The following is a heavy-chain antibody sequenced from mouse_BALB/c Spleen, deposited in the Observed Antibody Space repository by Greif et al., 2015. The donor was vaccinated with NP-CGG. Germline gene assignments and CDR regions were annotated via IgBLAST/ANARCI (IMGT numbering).Heavy chain of an antibody. V-gene: IGHV1-18*01. Sequence: EVQLQQSGPELVKPGASMKITCKASGYSFTGYTMNWVKQSHGKNLEWIGLINPYNGGTSYNQKFKGKATLTVDKSSSTAYMELLSLTSEDSAVYYCARRDGYDDYYAMDYWGQGTSVTVSS. D-gene: IGHD2-2*01. J-gene: IGHJ4*01. CDR1: GYSFTGYT. CDR3: ARRDGYDDYYAMDY. CDR2: INPYNGGT.